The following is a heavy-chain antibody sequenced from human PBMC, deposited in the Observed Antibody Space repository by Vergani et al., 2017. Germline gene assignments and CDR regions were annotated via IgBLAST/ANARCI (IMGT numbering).Heavy chain of an antibody. Sequence: EVELVQSGPEMRTPGESLKISCKGSEYSFGNYWIGWGRQMPGKGLEWMGIIYPADSDTRYSPYFQSQVTISADKSIITAFLQWDSLKASDTALYYCARHTTYTDSWGQGTVVTVSS. D-gene: IGHD1-1*01. CDR1: EYSFGNYW. V-gene: IGHV5-51*01. J-gene: IGHJ4*02. CDR3: ARHTTYTDS. CDR2: IYPADSDT.